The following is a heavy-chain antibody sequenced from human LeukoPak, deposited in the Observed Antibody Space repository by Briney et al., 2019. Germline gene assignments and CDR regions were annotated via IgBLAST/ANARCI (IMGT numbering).Heavy chain of an antibody. V-gene: IGHV3-21*01. CDR1: GFTFSSYS. D-gene: IGHD6-19*01. Sequence: GGSLRLSCAASGFTFSSYSMNWVRQAPGKGLEWVSSISSSSSYIYYADSVKGRFTISRDNAKNSLYLQMSSLRAEDTAVYYCARDSSGWYGPPDYWGQGTLVTVSS. CDR3: ARDSSGWYGPPDY. J-gene: IGHJ4*02. CDR2: ISSSSSYI.